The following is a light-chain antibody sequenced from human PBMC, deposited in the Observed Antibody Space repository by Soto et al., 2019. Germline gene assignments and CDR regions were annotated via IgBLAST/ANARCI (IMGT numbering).Light chain of an antibody. Sequence: QSALTQPASVSGSPGQSITISCTGTSSDVGGYSYVSWYQQHPDKAPKLMIYEVSNRPSGVSNRFSGSKSGNTASLTISGLQPEDEADYYCSSYTSSSTLVFGGGTKLTVL. J-gene: IGLJ2*01. CDR1: SSDVGGYSY. CDR3: SSYTSSSTLV. CDR2: EVS. V-gene: IGLV2-14*01.